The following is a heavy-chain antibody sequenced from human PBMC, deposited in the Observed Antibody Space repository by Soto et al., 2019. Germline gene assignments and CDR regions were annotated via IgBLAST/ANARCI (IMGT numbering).Heavy chain of an antibody. V-gene: IGHV3-15*01. CDR1: GLMFSKTW. Sequence: EVQLVESGGGFMEPGGSHRLSCASSGLMFSKTWMSWVRQAPGKGLEWLGRIKSKHDGETIDYAAPMKGRFTISRDDSKDMVFLQINNLKTEDTAVYYCTTDPRHWGQGTLVTVSS. CDR3: TTDPRH. J-gene: IGHJ4*02. CDR2: IKSKHDGETI.